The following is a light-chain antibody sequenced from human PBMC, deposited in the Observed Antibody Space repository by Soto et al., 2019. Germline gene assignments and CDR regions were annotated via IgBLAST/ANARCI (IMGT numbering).Light chain of an antibody. CDR2: AVS. J-gene: IGLJ1*01. CDR1: SSDIGAYDY. V-gene: IGLV2-14*03. CDR3: TSFAHGRIYV. Sequence: QSVLAQPSSVFGSPGESISISCSGTSSDIGAYDYVSWYQQHPGRAAKLTIYAVSHRFSGLSYRFSGSKFGNTASLNISGLQAEDEGHYYLTSFAHGRIYVFGRGTKVPVL.